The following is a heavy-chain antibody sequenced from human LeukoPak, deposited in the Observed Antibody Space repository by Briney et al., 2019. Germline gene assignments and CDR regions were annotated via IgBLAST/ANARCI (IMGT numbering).Heavy chain of an antibody. CDR3: ARSSTTMTEGSDAFDI. D-gene: IGHD3-22*01. V-gene: IGHV4-31*03. J-gene: IGHJ3*02. CDR2: IYYSGST. Sequence: SETLSLTCTVSGGSISSGGYYWSWIRQHPGKGLEWIGYIYYSGSTYYNPSLKSRVTISVDTFKNQFSLKLSSVTAADTAVYYCARSSTTMTEGSDAFDIWGQGTMVTVSS. CDR1: GGSISSGGYY.